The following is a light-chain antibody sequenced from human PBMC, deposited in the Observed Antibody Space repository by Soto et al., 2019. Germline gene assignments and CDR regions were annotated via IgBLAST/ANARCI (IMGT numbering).Light chain of an antibody. J-gene: IGKJ1*01. V-gene: IGKV1-5*01. CDR3: QQYNSYSRT. CDR2: DAS. CDR1: QSISSW. Sequence: DIRMTQSPSTLSASVGDRVTITCRASQSISSWLAWYQQKPGKAPKLLIYDASSLESGVPSRFSGSGSGTEFTLTISSLQPDDFATYYCQQYNSYSRTLGQGTKVDIK.